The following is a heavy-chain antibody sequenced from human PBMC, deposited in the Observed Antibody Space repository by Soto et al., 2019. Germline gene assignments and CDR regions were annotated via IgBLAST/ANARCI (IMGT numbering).Heavy chain of an antibody. V-gene: IGHV2-5*01. Sequence: QITLKESGPTLVKPTQTLTLTCTFSGFSLSTSGMGVGWIRQPPGKALEWLALIYWNDDKRYSPSLQSRLSITKDTSKTQVVLTMTYMDPVDTATYYCAHRYASGWLFDYFDYWGQGTLVTVSS. CDR1: GFSLSTSGMG. CDR3: AHRYASGWLFDYFDY. D-gene: IGHD6-19*01. J-gene: IGHJ4*02. CDR2: IYWNDDK.